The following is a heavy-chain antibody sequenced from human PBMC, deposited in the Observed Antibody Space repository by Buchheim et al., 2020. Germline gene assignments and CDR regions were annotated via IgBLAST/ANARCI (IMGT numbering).Heavy chain of an antibody. CDR3: ARHGDSSGYYYGYNWFDP. D-gene: IGHD3-22*01. V-gene: IGHV5-51*01. Sequence: EVQLVQSGPEVKEPGESLRISCKGSGYSFTSYWIAWVRQMPGKGLEWMGIMYPGDSDIVYSPSFQGQVTISADKSISPAYLQWSSLKASDTAMYYCARHGDSSGYYYGYNWFDPWGQGTL. J-gene: IGHJ5*02. CDR2: MYPGDSDI. CDR1: GYSFTSYW.